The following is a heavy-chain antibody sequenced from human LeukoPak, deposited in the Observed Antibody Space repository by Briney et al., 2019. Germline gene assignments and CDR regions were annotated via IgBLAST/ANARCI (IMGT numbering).Heavy chain of an antibody. V-gene: IGHV1-18*01. CDR2: ISAYNGNT. CDR1: GYTFTSYG. J-gene: IGHJ3*02. Sequence: ASVKVSCKASGYTFTSYGISWVRQAPGQGLEWMGWISAYNGNTNYAQKLQGRVTMTTDTSTSTAYMELRSLRSDDTAVYYCARAVYSSSWYVREYDAFDIWGQGTTVTVFS. CDR3: ARAVYSSSWYVREYDAFDI. D-gene: IGHD6-13*01.